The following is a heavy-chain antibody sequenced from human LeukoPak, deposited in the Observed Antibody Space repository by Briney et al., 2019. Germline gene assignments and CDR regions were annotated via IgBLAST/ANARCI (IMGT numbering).Heavy chain of an antibody. CDR3: ARDSDTYYYDSSGYYNWFDP. CDR1: GGSISSYY. D-gene: IGHD3-22*01. CDR2: IYYSGST. Sequence: SETLSLTCTVSGGSISSYYWSWIRQPPGKGLEWIGYIYYSGSTNYNPSLKSRVTISVDTSKNQFSLKLSSVTAADTAVYYCARDSDTYYYDSSGYYNWFDPWGQGTLVTVSS. J-gene: IGHJ5*02. V-gene: IGHV4-59*01.